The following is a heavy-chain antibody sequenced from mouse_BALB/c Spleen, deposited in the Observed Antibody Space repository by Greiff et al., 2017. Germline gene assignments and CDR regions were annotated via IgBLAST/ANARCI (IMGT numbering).Heavy chain of an antibody. D-gene: IGHD4-1*01. CDR3: ARWDDVGFAY. CDR1: GYTFTDYA. Sequence: VQLQQSGAELVRPGVSVKISCKGSGYTFTDYAMHWVKQSHAKSLEWIGVISTYYGDASYNQKFKGKATMTVDKSSSTAYMELARLTSEDSAIYYCARWDDVGFAYWGQGTLVTVSA. V-gene: IGHV1S137*01. J-gene: IGHJ3*01. CDR2: ISTYYGDA.